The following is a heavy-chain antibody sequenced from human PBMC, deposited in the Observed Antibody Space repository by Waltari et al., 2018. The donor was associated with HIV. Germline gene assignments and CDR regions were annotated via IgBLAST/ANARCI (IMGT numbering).Heavy chain of an antibody. D-gene: IGHD3-9*01. CDR3: VTGGRLGAEGVSHDF. Sequence: QVHLVQSGAEVKKPGASVKVSCRSSEYTFSSFDINWVRQATGQGLEWLGWRNPNSGKAGYSQKFQGRVTMTRDTSTRTAYMELTSLRFEDTAVYYCVTGGRLGAEGVSHDFWGQGTLVTVSS. J-gene: IGHJ4*02. V-gene: IGHV1-8*01. CDR1: EYTFSSFD. CDR2: RNPNSGKA.